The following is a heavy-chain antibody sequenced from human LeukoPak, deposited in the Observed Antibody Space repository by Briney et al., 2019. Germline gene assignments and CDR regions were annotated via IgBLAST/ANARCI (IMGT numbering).Heavy chain of an antibody. V-gene: IGHV3-23*01. CDR3: AKDLGRYRNNYFHY. Sequence: GGSLRLSCAASGFTFNSYAMSWVRQAPEKGLEWVATTSGSGGGTYYADSVKGRFTISRDDSKNTLYLQMNSLRAEDTAVYYCAKDLGRYRNNYFHYWGQGTLVTVSS. J-gene: IGHJ4*02. CDR1: GFTFNSYA. CDR2: TSGSGGGT. D-gene: IGHD1-26*01.